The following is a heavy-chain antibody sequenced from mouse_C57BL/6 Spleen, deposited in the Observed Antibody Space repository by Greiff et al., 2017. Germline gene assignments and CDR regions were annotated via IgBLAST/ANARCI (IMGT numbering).Heavy chain of an antibody. CDR2: ISYSGST. V-gene: IGHV3-1*01. CDR1: GYSITSGYD. Sequence: EVHLVESGPGMVKPSQSLSLTCTVTGYSITSGYDWHWIRHFPGNKLEWMGYISYSGSTNYNPSLKSRISITHDTSKNHFFLKLNSVATEDTATYYYAREGGTTVSRYFDVWGTGTTVTVSS. CDR3: AREGGTTVSRYFDV. J-gene: IGHJ1*03. D-gene: IGHD1-1*01.